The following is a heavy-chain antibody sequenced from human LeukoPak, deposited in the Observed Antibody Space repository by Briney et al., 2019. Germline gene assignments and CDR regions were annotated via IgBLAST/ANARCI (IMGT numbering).Heavy chain of an antibody. CDR1: GFTFSSYS. CDR2: ISSSSSYI. J-gene: IGHJ6*03. D-gene: IGHD3-10*01. Sequence: PGGSLRLSCAASGFTFSSYSMNWVRQAPGKGLEWVSSISSSSSYIYYADSVKGRFTISRDNAKNSLYLQMNSLRAEDTAVYYCASSDGSGSLYYYCYMDVWGKGTTVTVSS. CDR3: ASSDGSGSLYYYCYMDV. V-gene: IGHV3-21*01.